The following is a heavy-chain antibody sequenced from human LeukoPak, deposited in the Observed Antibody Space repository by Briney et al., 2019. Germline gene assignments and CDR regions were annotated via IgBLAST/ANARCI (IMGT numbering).Heavy chain of an antibody. CDR3: ARTDYGDYWFDP. Sequence: SETLSLTCTVSGGTISDYFWNWIRQPPGKGLEWIGHIYSSGTTNYNPSLMSRVTISLDTSKNQFSLKLTSVTAADTAVYYCARTDYGDYWFDPEGQGTLVTVSS. V-gene: IGHV4-59*01. CDR2: IYSSGTT. D-gene: IGHD4-17*01. CDR1: GGTISDYF. J-gene: IGHJ5*02.